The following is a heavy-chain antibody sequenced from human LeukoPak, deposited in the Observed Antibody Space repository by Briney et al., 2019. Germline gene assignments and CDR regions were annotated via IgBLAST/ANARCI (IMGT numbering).Heavy chain of an antibody. CDR3: ARILLWFGELTHFDS. Sequence: PSETLSLTCAVYGGSLSGYYWSWIRQPPGKGLEWIGEINLSGSTNYNPSLKSRVTISVDTSNNHFSLKLSSVTAADTAVYYCARILLWFGELTHFDSWGQGTLVTVSS. D-gene: IGHD3-10*01. CDR1: GGSLSGYY. V-gene: IGHV4-34*01. CDR2: INLSGST. J-gene: IGHJ4*02.